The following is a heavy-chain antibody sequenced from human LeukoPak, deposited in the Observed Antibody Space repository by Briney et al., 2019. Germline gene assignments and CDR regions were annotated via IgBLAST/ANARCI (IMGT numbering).Heavy chain of an antibody. Sequence: SETLSLTCTVPGGSISSYYWSWIRQPPGKGLEWIGYIYYSGSTNYNPSLKSRVTISVDTSKKQFSLKVRSVTAADTAVYYCARLGIAADGMENWFDPWGQGTLVTVSS. CDR1: GGSISSYY. D-gene: IGHD6-13*01. CDR2: IYYSGST. J-gene: IGHJ5*02. V-gene: IGHV4-59*08. CDR3: ARLGIAADGMENWFDP.